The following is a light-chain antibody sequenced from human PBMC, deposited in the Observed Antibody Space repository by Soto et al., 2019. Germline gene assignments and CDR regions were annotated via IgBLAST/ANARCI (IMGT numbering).Light chain of an antibody. Sequence: EIVLTQSACTLSLSTGERVTLSCRASQSVSSTYLAWYQQKPGQAPRLLIYGVSSRATGIPDRFSGSGSGTDFTLTISRLEPEDFAVYYCQQYGSSPWTFAQGTKVDIK. CDR2: GVS. V-gene: IGKV3-20*01. CDR3: QQYGSSPWT. CDR1: QSVSSTY. J-gene: IGKJ1*01.